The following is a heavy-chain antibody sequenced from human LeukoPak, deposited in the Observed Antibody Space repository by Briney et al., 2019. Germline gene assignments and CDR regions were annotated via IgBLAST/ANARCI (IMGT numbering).Heavy chain of an antibody. CDR3: ARGDGDILTGYYRFDP. CDR1: GYTFTGYY. CDR2: INPNSGGT. D-gene: IGHD3-9*01. J-gene: IGHJ5*02. Sequence: VASVKVSCKASGYTFTGYYMHWVRQAPGQGLEWMGWINPNSGGTNYAQKFQGRVTMTRDTSISTAYMKLSRLRSDDTAVYYCARGDGDILTGYYRFDPWGQGTLVTVSS. V-gene: IGHV1-2*02.